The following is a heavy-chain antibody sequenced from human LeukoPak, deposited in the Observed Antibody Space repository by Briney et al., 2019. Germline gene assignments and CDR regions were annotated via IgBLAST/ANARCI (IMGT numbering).Heavy chain of an antibody. CDR1: GFTFSRYW. CDR2: IKQDGSET. CDR3: ARPFDDGSGRFNRPYDS. D-gene: IGHD3-10*01. Sequence: GGSLRLSCAASGFTFSRYWMTWLRQAPGKGLEWVANIKQDGSETHYVDSVMGRFTISRDNAKNSLSLQMNSLRVEDTAVYYCARPFDDGSGRFNRPYDSWGQGTLVTVSS. J-gene: IGHJ4*02. V-gene: IGHV3-7*04.